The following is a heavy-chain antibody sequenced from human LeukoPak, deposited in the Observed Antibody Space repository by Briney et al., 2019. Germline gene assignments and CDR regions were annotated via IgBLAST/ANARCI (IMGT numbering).Heavy chain of an antibody. J-gene: IGHJ4*02. CDR3: ARGYRRMDYFDY. Sequence: ASAKVSCKASGYTFTSYYMHWVRQAPGQGLEWMGIINPSGGTTSFAQKFQGRVTMTRDMSTTTVYMDLSSLRSEDTAIYYCARGYRRMDYFDYWGQGTLVTVSS. CDR1: GYTFTSYY. D-gene: IGHD2-15*01. CDR2: INPSGGTT. V-gene: IGHV1-46*01.